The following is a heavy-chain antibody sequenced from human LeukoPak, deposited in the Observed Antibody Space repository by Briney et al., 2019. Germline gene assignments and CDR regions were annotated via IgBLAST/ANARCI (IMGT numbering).Heavy chain of an antibody. CDR1: GGTFSSYA. CDR3: ASVGSGSYSYDY. J-gene: IGHJ4*02. Sequence: GASVKVSFKASGGTFSSYAISWVRQAPGQGLEWMGGIIPIFGTANYAQKFQGRVTITTDESTSTAYMELSSLRSEDTAVYYCASVGSGSYSYDYWGQGTLVTVSS. D-gene: IGHD1-26*01. CDR2: IIPIFGTA. V-gene: IGHV1-69*05.